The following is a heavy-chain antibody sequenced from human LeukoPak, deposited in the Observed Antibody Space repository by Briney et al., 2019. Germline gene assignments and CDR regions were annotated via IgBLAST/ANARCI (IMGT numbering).Heavy chain of an antibody. Sequence: PSETLSLTCTVSGGSISIYYWGWIRQPPGKGLEWIGSIYYSGSTYYNPSLKSRVTISVDTSKNQFSLKLSSVTAADTAVYHCARIACSGGTCYSQRGAFDIWGQGTKVTVSS. V-gene: IGHV4-39*07. CDR2: IYYSGST. CDR3: ARIACSGGTCYSQRGAFDI. J-gene: IGHJ3*02. D-gene: IGHD2-15*01. CDR1: GGSISIYY.